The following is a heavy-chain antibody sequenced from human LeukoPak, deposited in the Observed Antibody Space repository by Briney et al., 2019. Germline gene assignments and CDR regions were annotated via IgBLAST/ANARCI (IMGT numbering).Heavy chain of an antibody. V-gene: IGHV4-59*01. CDR1: GDSFRSYY. Sequence: VKPSETLSLTCTVSGDSFRSYYWSWIRQPPGKGLEWIGYIYYSGSTNYNPSLKSRVTISVDTSKNQFSLKLNSVTASDTAVYYCTTGRNLEGFDYWGKGTLVTVSS. J-gene: IGHJ4*02. D-gene: IGHD3-3*01. CDR3: TTGRNLEGFDY. CDR2: IYYSGST.